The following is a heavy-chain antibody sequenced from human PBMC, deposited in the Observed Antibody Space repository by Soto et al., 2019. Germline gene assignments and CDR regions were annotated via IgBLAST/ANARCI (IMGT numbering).Heavy chain of an antibody. CDR3: ARSTAEFVWFDP. CDR1: GYSFTSYW. D-gene: IGHD6-6*01. CDR2: IDPTDSYT. V-gene: IGHV5-10-1*01. Sequence: PGESLKISCKGSGYSFTSYWISWVRQMPGKGLEWMGRIDPTDSYTSYSPSFQGHVTISADKSMSTAHLQWSSLKASDTAMYYCARSTAEFVWFDPWGQGTLVTVSS. J-gene: IGHJ5*02.